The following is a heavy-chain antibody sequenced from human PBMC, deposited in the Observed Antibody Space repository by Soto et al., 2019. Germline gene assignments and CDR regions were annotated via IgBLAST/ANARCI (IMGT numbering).Heavy chain of an antibody. CDR3: ARFIPGTGSDY. Sequence: QVQLQESGPGLVKPSQTLSLTCTVSGGSISSGGYYWSWIRQHPGKGLEWIGYIYYSGSTYYNPSFKSRVTISVDTSKNQFSLKLSSVTAADTAGYYCARFIPGTGSDYWGQGTLVTVSS. D-gene: IGHD1-20*01. J-gene: IGHJ4*02. CDR1: GGSISSGGYY. V-gene: IGHV4-31*03. CDR2: IYYSGST.